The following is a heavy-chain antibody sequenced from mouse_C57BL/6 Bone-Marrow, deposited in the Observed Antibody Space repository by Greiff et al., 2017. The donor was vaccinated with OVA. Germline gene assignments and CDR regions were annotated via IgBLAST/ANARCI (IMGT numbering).Heavy chain of an antibody. Sequence: VQLKQSGAELVRPGASVKLSCTASGFNIKDDYMHWVKQRPEQGLEWIGWIDPENGDTEYASKFQGKATITADTSSNTAYLQLSSLTSEDTAVYYWAFIYDGSYWGQGTLVTVSA. CDR2: IDPENGDT. CDR3: AFIYDGSY. D-gene: IGHD2-3*01. J-gene: IGHJ3*01. CDR1: GFNIKDDY. V-gene: IGHV14-4*01.